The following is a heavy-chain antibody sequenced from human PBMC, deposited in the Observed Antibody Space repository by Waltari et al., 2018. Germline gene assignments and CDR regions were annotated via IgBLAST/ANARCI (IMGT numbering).Heavy chain of an antibody. CDR3: ARQELWFGSELDY. V-gene: IGHV4-34*01. J-gene: IGHJ4*02. CDR2: INHSEST. D-gene: IGHD3-10*01. CDR1: GGSFSGYY. Sequence: QVQLQQWGAGLLKPSETLSLTCAVYGGSFSGYYWSWIRQPPGKGLEWVGEINHSESTNYNPSLKRRVTISLDTSKNQFSLKLSSVTAADTAVYYCARQELWFGSELDYWGQGTLVTVSS.